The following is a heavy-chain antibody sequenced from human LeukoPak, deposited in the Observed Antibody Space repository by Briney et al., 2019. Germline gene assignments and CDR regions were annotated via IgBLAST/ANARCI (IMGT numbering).Heavy chain of an antibody. CDR1: GFTFSSYG. CDR3: ARASSGYYDFDY. CDR2: ISYDGSNK. D-gene: IGHD3-22*01. Sequence: GGSLRLSCAASGFTFSSYGMHWVRQAPGKGLEWVAVISYDGSNKYYADSVKGRFTISRDNSKNTLYLQMNSLRAEDTAVYYCARASSGYYDFDYWGQGTLVTVSS. J-gene: IGHJ4*02. V-gene: IGHV3-30*03.